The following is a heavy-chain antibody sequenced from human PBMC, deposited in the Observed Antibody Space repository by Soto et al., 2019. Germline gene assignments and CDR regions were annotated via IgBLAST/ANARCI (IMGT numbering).Heavy chain of an antibody. CDR1: GGSISSYY. D-gene: IGHD3-3*01. CDR3: ARGRITIFGVVIPNWFDP. Sequence: SETLSLTCTVSGGSISSYYWSWIRQPPGKGLEWIGYIYYSGSTNYNPSLKSRVTISVDTSKNQFSLKLSSVTAADTAVYYCARGRITIFGVVIPNWFDPWGQGTLVTVSS. V-gene: IGHV4-59*01. CDR2: IYYSGST. J-gene: IGHJ5*02.